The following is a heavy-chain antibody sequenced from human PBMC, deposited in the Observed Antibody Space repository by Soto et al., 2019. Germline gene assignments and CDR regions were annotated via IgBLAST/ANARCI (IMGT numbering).Heavy chain of an antibody. CDR1: GGCVSGGSYC. CDR2: VYNSGST. J-gene: IGHJ2*01. V-gene: IGHV4-61*01. D-gene: IGHD2-2*01. Sequence: QVQLQESGPGLVKPSETLSLTCTVSGGCVSGGSYCWSWIRQPPGKGLVCIGYVYNSGSTTYNPSLKSRVTISLDTSKNQFSLGLSSVTAADTAVYYCARVPFTTYFDLWHRGTLVTVSS. CDR3: ARVPFTTYFDL.